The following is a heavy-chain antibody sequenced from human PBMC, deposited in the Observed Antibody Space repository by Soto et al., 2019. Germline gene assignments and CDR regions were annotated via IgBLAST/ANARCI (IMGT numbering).Heavy chain of an antibody. J-gene: IGHJ4*02. Sequence: EVQLVESGGGLVKPGGSLRLSCAASGNIFSKAWMSWVRQAPGKGLEWVGRIRSNTDGGTTDYVASVKGRFTISRDDSKNTLFLQMNSLETEDSAVYHCTIDPQDYVLDSWGQGTLVTVSS. CDR3: TIDPQDYVLDS. D-gene: IGHD4-17*01. V-gene: IGHV3-15*01. CDR1: GNIFSKAW. CDR2: IRSNTDGGTT.